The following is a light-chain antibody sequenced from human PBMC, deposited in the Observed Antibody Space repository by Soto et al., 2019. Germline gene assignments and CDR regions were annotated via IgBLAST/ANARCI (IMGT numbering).Light chain of an antibody. J-gene: IGKJ2*01. CDR3: QQYNNWPYT. CDR2: GAS. V-gene: IGKV3-15*01. CDR1: QSVRSN. Sequence: EIVMTQSPATLSVSPGERATLSCRASQSVRSNLAWYQQKPGQAPRLLIYGASTRATGIPVRFSGSGSGPEFSLTISSLQSEDFAVYYCQQYNNWPYTFGQGTKQEI.